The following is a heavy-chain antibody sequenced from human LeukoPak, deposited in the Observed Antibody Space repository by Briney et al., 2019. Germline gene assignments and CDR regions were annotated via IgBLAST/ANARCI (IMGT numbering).Heavy chain of an antibody. CDR2: ISSSSDYK. J-gene: IGHJ3*02. D-gene: IGHD6-6*01. CDR3: ARGPSIAARYDAFDI. Sequence: PGGSLRLSCAASGFSFSDYYMSWIRQTPEEGLEWLSYISSSSDYKNYADSLKGRFTISRDNAKNSLYLQVISLRAEDTAVYYCARGPSIAARYDAFDIWGQGTMVTVSS. V-gene: IGHV3-11*06. CDR1: GFSFSDYY.